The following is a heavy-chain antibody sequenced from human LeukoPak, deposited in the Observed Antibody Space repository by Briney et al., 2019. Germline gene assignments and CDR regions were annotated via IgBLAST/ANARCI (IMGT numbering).Heavy chain of an antibody. D-gene: IGHD3-22*01. CDR1: GFTFSSYG. J-gene: IGHJ4*02. V-gene: IGHV3-30*02. Sequence: GGSLRLSCAASGFTFSSYGMHWVRQAPGKGLEWVAFIWYDGSNKYYADSVKGRFTISRDNSKNTLYLQMNSLRAEDTAVYYCAKTDSSGYILDYWGQGTLVTVSS. CDR2: IWYDGSNK. CDR3: AKTDSSGYILDY.